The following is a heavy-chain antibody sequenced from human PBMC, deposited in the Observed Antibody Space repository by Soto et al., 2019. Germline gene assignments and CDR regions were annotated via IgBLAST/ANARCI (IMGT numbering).Heavy chain of an antibody. V-gene: IGHV3-23*01. Sequence: GGSLRLSCAASGFTFNNYAMTWVRQAPGKGLEWVSAISGGGDTTSYADSVKGRFAVSRDGSKNTLYLQMSSLRAEDTALYYCAKGRGGSGSLTPRVDFWGQGTLVTVSS. CDR1: GFTFNNYA. J-gene: IGHJ4*02. D-gene: IGHD3-10*01. CDR3: AKGRGGSGSLTPRVDF. CDR2: ISGGGDTT.